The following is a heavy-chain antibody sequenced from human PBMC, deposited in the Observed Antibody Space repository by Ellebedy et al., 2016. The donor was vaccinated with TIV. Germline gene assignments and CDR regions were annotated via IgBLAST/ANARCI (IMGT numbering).Heavy chain of an antibody. J-gene: IGHJ4*02. CDR3: ARDWRGGGGEFDY. CDR2: IYYSGST. V-gene: IGHV4-61*08. D-gene: IGHD3-10*01. CDR1: GGSVNSGGYY. Sequence: MPSETLSLTCTVSGGSVNSGGYYWSWIRQPPGKGLEWIGYIYYSGSTNYNPSLKSRVTISVATSKNQFSLNLSSVTAADTAGYYCARDWRGGGGEFDYWGQGALVTVSS.